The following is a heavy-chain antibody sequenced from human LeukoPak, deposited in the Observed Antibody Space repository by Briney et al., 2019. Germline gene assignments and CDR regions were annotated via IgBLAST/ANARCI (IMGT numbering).Heavy chain of an antibody. V-gene: IGHV1-69*05. D-gene: IGHD3-3*01. CDR2: ILPIFGTA. J-gene: IGHJ5*02. CDR1: GGTFSSYA. CDR3: ARARGGITIFGVAINWFDP. Sequence: SVKVSCKASGGTFSSYAISWVRQAPGQGLEWMGGILPIFGTANYAQKFQGRVTITTDESTSTAYMELSSLRSEDTAVYYCARARGGITIFGVAINWFDPWGQGTLVTVSS.